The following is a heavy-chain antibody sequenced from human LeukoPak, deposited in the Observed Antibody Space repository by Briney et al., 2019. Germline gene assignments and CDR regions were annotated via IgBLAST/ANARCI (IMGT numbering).Heavy chain of an antibody. CDR1: GGTFSSYA. Sequence: SVKVSCKASGGTFSSYAISWVRQAPGQGLEWMGGIIPIFGTANYAQKLQGRVTMTTDTSTSTAYMELRSLRSDDTAVYYCARDMAGNYYYYYGMDVWGQGTTVTVSS. D-gene: IGHD6-19*01. CDR2: IIPIFGTA. V-gene: IGHV1-69*05. CDR3: ARDMAGNYYYYYGMDV. J-gene: IGHJ6*02.